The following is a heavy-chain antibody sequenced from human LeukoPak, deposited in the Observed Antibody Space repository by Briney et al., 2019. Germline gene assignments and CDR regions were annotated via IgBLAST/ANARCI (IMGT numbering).Heavy chain of an antibody. V-gene: IGHV3-48*03. D-gene: IGHD6-19*01. Sequence: PGGSLRLSCAASGFTFSSYEMNWVRQAPGKGLEWVSYISSSGSTIYYADSVKGRFTISRDNAKNSLYLQMNSLRAEDTAVYYCAIEIITMAGTIDYWGQGTLVTVSS. CDR3: AIEIITMAGTIDY. CDR1: GFTFSSYE. J-gene: IGHJ4*02. CDR2: ISSSGSTI.